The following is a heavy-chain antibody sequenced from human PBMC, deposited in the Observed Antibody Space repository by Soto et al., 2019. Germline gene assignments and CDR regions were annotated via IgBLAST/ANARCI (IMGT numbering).Heavy chain of an antibody. Sequence: GGSLRLSCASSGFTFSTYGMSWVRQAPGKGLEWVALISYDGSNRNSADSVKGRFTISRDNSKNTLYLQMNSLRVEDTAVYYCAKDEVRTPSLYAMDVWGQGTTVTVSS. CDR1: GFTFSTYG. D-gene: IGHD3-10*01. CDR2: ISYDGSNR. V-gene: IGHV3-30*18. CDR3: AKDEVRTPSLYAMDV. J-gene: IGHJ6*02.